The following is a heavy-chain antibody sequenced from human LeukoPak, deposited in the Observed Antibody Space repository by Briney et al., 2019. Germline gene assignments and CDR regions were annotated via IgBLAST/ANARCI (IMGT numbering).Heavy chain of an antibody. CDR3: AREEYYYGSGSYYNPRAFDY. J-gene: IGHJ4*02. CDR2: IYYSGST. D-gene: IGHD3-10*01. CDR1: GGSISGYY. Sequence: SETLSLTCTVSGGSISGYYWSWIRQPPGKGLEWIGYIYYSGSTNYNPSLKSRVTISVDTSKNQFSLKLSSVTAADTAVYYCAREEYYYGSGSYYNPRAFDYWGQGTLVTVSS. V-gene: IGHV4-59*01.